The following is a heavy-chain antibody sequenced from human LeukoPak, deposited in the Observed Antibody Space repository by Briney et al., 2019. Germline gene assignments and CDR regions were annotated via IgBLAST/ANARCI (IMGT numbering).Heavy chain of an antibody. CDR3: ARGVRVRWLRANAFDI. CDR2: ISAYNGNT. D-gene: IGHD4-17*01. V-gene: IGHV1-18*01. J-gene: IGHJ3*02. Sequence: ASVKVSCKASGYTFTSYGISWVRQAPGQGLGWMGWISAYNGNTNYAQKLQGRVTMTTDTSTSTAYMELRSLRSDDTAVYYCARGVRVRWLRANAFDIWGQGTMVTVSS. CDR1: GYTFTSYG.